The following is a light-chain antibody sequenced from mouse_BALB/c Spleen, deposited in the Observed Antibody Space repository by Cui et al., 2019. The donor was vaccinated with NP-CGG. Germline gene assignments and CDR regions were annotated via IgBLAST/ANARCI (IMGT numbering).Light chain of an antibody. CDR2: GTN. J-gene: IGLJ1*01. CDR3: ALWYSNHWV. CDR1: TGAITTSNY. Sequence: QAVVTQQSAPTTSPGETVTLTCRSSTGAITTSNYANWVQEKPDHLFTGLIGGTNNRAPGVPARFSGSLIGDKAATTITGAQTEDEAIYFCALWYSNHWVFGGGTKLTVL. V-gene: IGLV1*01.